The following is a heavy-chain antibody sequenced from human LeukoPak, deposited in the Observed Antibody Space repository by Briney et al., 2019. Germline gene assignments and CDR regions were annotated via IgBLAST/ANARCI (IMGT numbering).Heavy chain of an antibody. J-gene: IGHJ6*02. Sequence: GGSLRLSCAASGFTFSSYSMNWVRQAPGKGLELVSSISSSSSYIYYADSVKGRFTISRDNAKNSLNLLMNSLRAEYSAVYSCSRGSCWYYYYYGMDVWGQGTTVTVSS. CDR1: GFTFSSYS. D-gene: IGHD6-19*01. CDR3: SRGSCWYYYYYGMDV. V-gene: IGHV3-21*01. CDR2: ISSSSSYI.